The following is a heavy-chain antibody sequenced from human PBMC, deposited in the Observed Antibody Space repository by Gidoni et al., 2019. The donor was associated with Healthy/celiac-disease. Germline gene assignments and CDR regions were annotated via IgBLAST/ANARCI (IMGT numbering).Heavy chain of an antibody. J-gene: IGHJ5*02. CDR1: GYTLTQLS. CDR2: FDPEDGET. D-gene: IGHD2-15*01. Sequence: QVQLVQSGAEVKKPGASVKVSCKVSGYTLTQLSIHWVRQAPEKGLEWMVGFDPEDGETIYAKKFQGRVTMTEDTSTDTAYMELSSLRSEDTAVYYCATERCHYCSGGKHNWFDPWGQGTLVTVSS. CDR3: ATERCHYCSGGKHNWFDP. V-gene: IGHV1-24*01.